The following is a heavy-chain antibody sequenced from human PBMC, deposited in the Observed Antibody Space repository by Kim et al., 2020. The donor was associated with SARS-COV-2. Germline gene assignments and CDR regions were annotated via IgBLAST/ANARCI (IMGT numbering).Heavy chain of an antibody. J-gene: IGHJ5*01. D-gene: IGHD3-10*01. V-gene: IGHV3-30*18. CDR1: GFTFGTYG. CDR2: ISYDGSDK. Sequence: GGSLRLSCAASGFTFGTYGMHWVRQAPGKGLDWVAVISYDGSDKYYADSVRGRFTISRDNTKNTLYLQTNSLRPEDTAVYYCAKDYFASGTYYLPFD. CDR3: AKDYFASGTYYLPFD.